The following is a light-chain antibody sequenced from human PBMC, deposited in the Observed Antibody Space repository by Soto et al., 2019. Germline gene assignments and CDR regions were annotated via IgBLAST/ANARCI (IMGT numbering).Light chain of an antibody. CDR3: SSYTSSPSYV. Sequence: QSALTQPASVSGSPGQSITISCTGTSSDVGGYNYVSWYQQHPGKAPKLMIYEVSNRPSGVSNRFSGSKSGNTASLTISGLQAEDEADYYCSSYTSSPSYVFGTGTRSPS. CDR2: EVS. V-gene: IGLV2-14*01. CDR1: SSDVGGYNY. J-gene: IGLJ1*01.